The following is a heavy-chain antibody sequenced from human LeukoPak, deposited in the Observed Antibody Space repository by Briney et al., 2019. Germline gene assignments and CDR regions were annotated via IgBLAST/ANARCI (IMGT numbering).Heavy chain of an antibody. CDR3: ARAGHGATSVGEYMNDY. CDR2: INLNSGGT. Sequence: GASVKVSCKASGYTFTGYYMHWVRQAPGQGLEWMGWINLNSGGTSYAQKFQGRVTMTRDTSITSVYMELSSLRSDDTAVYYCARAGHGATSVGEYMNDYWGQGTLVTVSS. CDR1: GYTFTGYY. J-gene: IGHJ4*02. V-gene: IGHV1-2*02. D-gene: IGHD6-6*01.